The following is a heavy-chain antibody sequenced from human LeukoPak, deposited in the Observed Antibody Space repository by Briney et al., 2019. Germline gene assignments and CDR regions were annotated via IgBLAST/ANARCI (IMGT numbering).Heavy chain of an antibody. D-gene: IGHD3-3*01. J-gene: IGHJ6*02. CDR2: FDPDDGET. CDR1: GYTLTELS. CDR3: GTGTIFGVAVNGMDV. V-gene: IGHV1-24*01. Sequence: ASVKVSCKVSGYTLTELSMHWVRQAPGKGLEWMGGFDPDDGETIYAQKFQGRVTMTEDTSTDTAYMELSSLRSEDTAVYYCGTGTIFGVAVNGMDVWGQGTTVTVSS.